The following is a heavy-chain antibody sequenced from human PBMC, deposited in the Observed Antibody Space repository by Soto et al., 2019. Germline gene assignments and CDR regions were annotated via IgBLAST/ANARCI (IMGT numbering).Heavy chain of an antibody. J-gene: IGHJ4*02. CDR3: TRANWYSEY. CDR2: VYYNGIT. CDR1: GGSINNHY. V-gene: IGHV4-59*11. D-gene: IGHD2-8*01. Sequence: SETLSLTCTVSGGSINNHYWSWIRQPPGKGLEWLGYVYYNGITNYNPSLKSRVTMSVDTSKSQLSLNLTSLTAADTAMYYCTRANWYSEYWGQGTLVTVSS.